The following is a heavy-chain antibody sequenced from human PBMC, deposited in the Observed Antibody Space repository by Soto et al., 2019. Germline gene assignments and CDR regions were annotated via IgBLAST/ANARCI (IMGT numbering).Heavy chain of an antibody. Sequence: PGGCMRLSCVASGFTLSSYAIHWVRQAQGKGLEWVAVISYDGSNKSYTDSVKVRFIISRDNSENSLYLQMSILRAEDTAVYYCARDSSYQRSMDVWCQGTTVAVSS. CDR1: GFTLSSYA. CDR3: ARDSSYQRSMDV. J-gene: IGHJ6*02. D-gene: IGHD2-2*01. CDR2: ISYDGSNK. V-gene: IGHV3-30-3*01.